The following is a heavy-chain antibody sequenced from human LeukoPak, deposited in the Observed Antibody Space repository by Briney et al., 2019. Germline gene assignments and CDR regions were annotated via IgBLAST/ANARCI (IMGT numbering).Heavy chain of an antibody. J-gene: IGHJ3*02. CDR1: GFTFSSYS. V-gene: IGHV3-21*01. CDR2: ISSSSSYI. D-gene: IGHD3-10*01. CDR3: ARDLDGSGSPDAFDI. Sequence: GGSLRLSCAASGFTFSSYSMNWVRQAPGKGLEWVSSISSSSSYIYYADSVKGRFTISRGNAKNSLYLQMNSLRAEDTAVYYCARDLDGSGSPDAFDIWGQGTMVTVSS.